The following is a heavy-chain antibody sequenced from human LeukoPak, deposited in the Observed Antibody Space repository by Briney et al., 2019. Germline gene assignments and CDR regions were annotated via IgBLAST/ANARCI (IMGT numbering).Heavy chain of an antibody. CDR3: ARWAYGDYWYFDL. V-gene: IGHV4-61*02. D-gene: IGHD4-17*01. CDR2: IYTSGST. Sequence: SETLSLTCTVSGGSISSGSYYWSWIRQPAGKGLEWIGRIYTSGSTNYNPSLKSRVTISVDTSKNQFSLKLSSVTAADTAVYYCARWAYGDYWYFDLWGRGTLVTVSS. CDR1: GGSISSGSYY. J-gene: IGHJ2*01.